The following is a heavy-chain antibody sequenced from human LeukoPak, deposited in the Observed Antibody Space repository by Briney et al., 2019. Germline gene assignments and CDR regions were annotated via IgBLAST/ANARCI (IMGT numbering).Heavy chain of an antibody. J-gene: IGHJ2*01. D-gene: IGHD3-22*01. CDR1: GFTVRRNF. CDR2: IYSDGSGGNT. CDR3: ARDPDDYYDNFDL. Sequence: GGSLRLSCAASGFTVRRNFLSWVRQAPRRGLEGVSVIYSDGSGGNTYYADSVKGRFTISSDNSKSTVYLQMNSLRAEDTAVYYCARDPDDYYDNFDLWGRGTLVIVSS. V-gene: IGHV3-53*01.